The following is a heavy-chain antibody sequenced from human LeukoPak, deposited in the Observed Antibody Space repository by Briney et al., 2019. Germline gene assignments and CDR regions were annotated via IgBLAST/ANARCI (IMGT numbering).Heavy chain of an antibody. Sequence: ASVKVSCKASGYTFTDDYMHWVRHAPGQGLEFIGWINPDSGFTNYAQKFKGRVTMTRDTSISTAYLEVRSLTSDDTAVYYCAPTAEAYTSWWKVWGQGTLVTVSS. CDR3: APTAEAYTSWWKV. CDR2: INPDSGFT. CDR1: GYTFTDDY. V-gene: IGHV1-2*02. J-gene: IGHJ4*02. D-gene: IGHD3-16*01.